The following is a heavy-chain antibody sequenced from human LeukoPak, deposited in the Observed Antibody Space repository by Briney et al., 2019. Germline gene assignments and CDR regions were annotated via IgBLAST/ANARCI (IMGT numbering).Heavy chain of an antibody. V-gene: IGHV3-48*01. D-gene: IGHD6-13*01. CDR1: GFTFSSYS. J-gene: IGHJ4*02. CDR3: AKGTGGSSWPFDY. Sequence: GGSLRLSCAASGFTFSSYSMNWVRQAPGKGLEWVSYISSSSSTIYYADSVKGRFTISRDNAKNSLYLQMNSLRAEDTAVYYCAKGTGGSSWPFDYWGQGTLDTVSS. CDR2: ISSSSSTI.